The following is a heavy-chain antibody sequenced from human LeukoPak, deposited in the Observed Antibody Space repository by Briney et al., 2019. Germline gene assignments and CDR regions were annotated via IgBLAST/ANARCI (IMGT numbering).Heavy chain of an antibody. J-gene: IGHJ4*02. V-gene: IGHV4-34*01. D-gene: IGHD5-12*01. CDR1: GGSFSGYY. CDR2: INHSGST. CDR3: ALSGYSGYDYRLDY. Sequence: PSETLSLTCAVYGGSFSGYYWNWIRQPPGKGLEWIGEINHSGSTNYNPSHKSRVTISVDTSKKQFSLKLSSVTAADTAVYYCALSGYSGYDYRLDYWGQGTLVTVSS.